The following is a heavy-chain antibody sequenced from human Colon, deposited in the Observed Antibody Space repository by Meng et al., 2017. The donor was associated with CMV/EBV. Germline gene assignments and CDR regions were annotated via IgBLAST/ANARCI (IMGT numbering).Heavy chain of an antibody. D-gene: IGHD2-15*01. CDR2: IFYSGST. CDR1: GDSIRNTNW. V-gene: IGHV4-4*02. Sequence: TCAVSGDSIRNTNWWSWVRQPPGMGLEWIGYIFYSGSTNYNPSLKSRVTISVDTSKNQFSLKLSSVTAADTAVYYCARHTPLNWFDPWGQGTLVTVSS. J-gene: IGHJ5*02. CDR3: ARHTPLNWFDP.